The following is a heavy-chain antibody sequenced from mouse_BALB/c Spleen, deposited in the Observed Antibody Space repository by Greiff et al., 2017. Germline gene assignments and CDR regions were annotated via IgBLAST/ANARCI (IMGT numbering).Heavy chain of an antibody. CDR1: GFTFSSFG. V-gene: IGHV5-17*02. D-gene: IGHD1-1*01. CDR3: ARERGYYGNSYGFAY. Sequence: EVKLVESGGGLVQPGGSRKLSCAASGFTFSSFGMHWVRQAPEKGLEWVAYISSGSSTIYYADTVKGRFTISRDNPKNTLFLQMTSLRSEDTAMYYCARERGYYGNSYGFAYWGQGTLVTVSA. CDR2: ISSGSSTI. J-gene: IGHJ3*01.